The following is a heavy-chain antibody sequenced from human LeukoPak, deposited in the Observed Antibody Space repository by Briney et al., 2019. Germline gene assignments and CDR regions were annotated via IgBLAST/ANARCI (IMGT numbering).Heavy chain of an antibody. D-gene: IGHD4-17*01. CDR2: INPNSGGT. CDR1: GYTFTGYY. CDR3: ARDRGDYDAFDI. J-gene: IGHJ3*02. V-gene: IGHV1-2*02. Sequence: ASVKVSCKASGYTFTGYYMHWVRQAPGKGLEWMGWINPNSGGTNYAQKFQGRVTMTRDTSISTAYMELSRLRSDDTAVYYCARDRGDYDAFDIWGQGTMVTVSS.